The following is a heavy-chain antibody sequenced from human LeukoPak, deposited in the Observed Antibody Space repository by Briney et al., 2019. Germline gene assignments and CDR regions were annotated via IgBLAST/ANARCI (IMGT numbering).Heavy chain of an antibody. Sequence: SVKVSCKASGGTFSSYAISWVRQSPGQGLEWMGRIIPILGIANYAQKFQGRVTITADKSTSTAYMELSSLRSEDTAVYYCARALGYCSGGSCYYYYGMDVWGQGTTVTVSS. D-gene: IGHD2-15*01. CDR3: ARALGYCSGGSCYYYYGMDV. CDR1: GGTFSSYA. V-gene: IGHV1-69*04. J-gene: IGHJ6*02. CDR2: IIPILGIA.